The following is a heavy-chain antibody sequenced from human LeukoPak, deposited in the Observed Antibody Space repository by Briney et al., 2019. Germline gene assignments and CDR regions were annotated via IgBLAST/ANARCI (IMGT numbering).Heavy chain of an antibody. CDR2: ISSNGGST. CDR3: ARGGSTIPIPYYYYYGMDV. D-gene: IGHD3-3*01. Sequence: GGSLRLSCAASGFTFSDYYMSWIRQAPGKGLEYVSAISSNGGSTYYANSVKGRFTISRDNSKNTLYLQMGSLRAEDMAVYYCARGGSTIPIPYYYYYGMDVWGQGTTVTVSS. J-gene: IGHJ6*02. CDR1: GFTFSDYY. V-gene: IGHV3-64*01.